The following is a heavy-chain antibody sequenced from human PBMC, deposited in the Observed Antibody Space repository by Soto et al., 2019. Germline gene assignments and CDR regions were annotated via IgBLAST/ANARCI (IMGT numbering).Heavy chain of an antibody. V-gene: IGHV1-69*06. CDR1: GGTFSSYA. Sequence: SVKFSCKASGGTFSSYAISWVRQAPGQGLEWMGGIIPIFGTANYAQKFQGRVTITADKSTSTAYMELSSLRSEDTAVYYCARAAPNDFWSGYSYYYYYGMDVWGQGTTVTVSS. CDR2: IIPIFGTA. J-gene: IGHJ6*02. CDR3: ARAAPNDFWSGYSYYYYYGMDV. D-gene: IGHD3-3*01.